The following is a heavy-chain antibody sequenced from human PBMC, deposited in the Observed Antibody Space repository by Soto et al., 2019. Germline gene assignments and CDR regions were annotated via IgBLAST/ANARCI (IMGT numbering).Heavy chain of an antibody. CDR1: AFTFRNYW. CDR3: ARASSSTSGAIDY. Sequence: EVQLVESGGGLVQPGGSLRLSCAASAFTFRNYWMSWVRQAPGKGLECVAKIKEDGSEKYYVDSVKVRFTISRDNAKNSVYLQMDSLTVEDTAMYYCARASSSTSGAIDYWGQGTLVTVSS. CDR2: IKEDGSEK. J-gene: IGHJ4*02. V-gene: IGHV3-7*04. D-gene: IGHD2-2*01.